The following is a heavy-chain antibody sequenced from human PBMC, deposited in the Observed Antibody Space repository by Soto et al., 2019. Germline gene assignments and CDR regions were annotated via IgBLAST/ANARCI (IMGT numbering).Heavy chain of an antibody. Sequence: GGSLRLSCAASGFIVSTIYMSWVRQAPGEGLEWVSTIYADGRTYYADSVKGRFTMSRDDVKNTLFLQMNSLRVEDTAVYYCARDIDYCGQGPLVTVSS. V-gene: IGHV3-66*01. CDR1: GFIVSTIY. CDR2: IYADGRT. CDR3: ARDIDY. J-gene: IGHJ4*02.